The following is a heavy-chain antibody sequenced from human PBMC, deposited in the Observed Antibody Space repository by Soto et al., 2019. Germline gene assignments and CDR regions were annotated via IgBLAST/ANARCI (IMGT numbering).Heavy chain of an antibody. CDR3: ARGDLYSSGWSFYGMDV. CDR2: ISYDGSNK. J-gene: IGHJ6*01. D-gene: IGHD6-19*01. Sequence: QVQLVESGGGVVQPGRSLRLSCAASGFTFSSYAMHWVRQAPGKGLEWVAVISYDGSNKYYADSVKGRFTISRDNSKNTLYLQMNSLRAEDTAVYYCARGDLYSSGWSFYGMDVW. CDR1: GFTFSSYA. V-gene: IGHV3-30-3*01.